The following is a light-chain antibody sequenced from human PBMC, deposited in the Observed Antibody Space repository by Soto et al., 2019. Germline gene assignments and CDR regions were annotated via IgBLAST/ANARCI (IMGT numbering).Light chain of an antibody. CDR2: NNN. CDR3: AAWDDSLTGWV. Sequence: QSAVTQPPSASGTPGQRVTISSSGSSSNIGSNTVSWYQQLPGTAPKLLISNNNQRPSGVPDRFSGSKSGTSASLAISGLQSEDEADYYCAAWDDSLTGWVFGGGTKLTVL. J-gene: IGLJ3*02. V-gene: IGLV1-44*01. CDR1: SSNIGSNT.